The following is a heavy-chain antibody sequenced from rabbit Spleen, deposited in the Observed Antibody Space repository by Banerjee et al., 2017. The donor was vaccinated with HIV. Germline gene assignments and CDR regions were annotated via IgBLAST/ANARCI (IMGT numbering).Heavy chain of an antibody. J-gene: IGHJ6*01. V-gene: IGHV1S45*01. CDR3: ARDTGSSFSSYGMDL. D-gene: IGHD8-1*01. Sequence: EESGGDLVQPEGSLTLTCKASGLDFSGVYWICWVRQAPGKGLEWIVCIDTGSSGFTYFASWAKGRFAISKTSSTTVTLQMTSLTAAYTATYFCARDTGSSFSSYGMDLWGQGTLVTVS. CDR1: GLDFSGVYW. CDR2: IDTGSSGFT.